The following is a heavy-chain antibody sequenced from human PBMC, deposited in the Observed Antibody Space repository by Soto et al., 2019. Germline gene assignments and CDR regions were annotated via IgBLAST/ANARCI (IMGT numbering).Heavy chain of an antibody. J-gene: IGHJ4*02. CDR2: IYYSGTT. V-gene: IGHV4-39*01. CDR1: NGSISSSNYH. D-gene: IGHD6-19*01. CDR3: ARRKHGDSSGWGEFDY. Sequence: QLQLQESGPGLVKPSETLSLTCTVSNGSISSSNYHWGGIRQAPGKGLECIGSIYYSGTTYYNQSLKSRVTISVETSKNQFSLKLSSVTAADTAVYYCARRKHGDSSGWGEFDYWGQGTLVTVSS.